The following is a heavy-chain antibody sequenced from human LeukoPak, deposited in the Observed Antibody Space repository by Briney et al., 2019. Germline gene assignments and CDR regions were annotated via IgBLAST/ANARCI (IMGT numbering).Heavy chain of an antibody. CDR1: GGSFSGYY. CDR3: ARGVGYCSSTSWYYYYGMDV. V-gene: IGHV4-34*01. J-gene: IGHJ6*02. Sequence: SETLSLTCAVYGGSFSGYYWSWIRQPPAKGLEGIGEINHSGSTNYNPSLKSRVTISVDTSKNQFSLNLSSVTAADTAVYYCARGVGYCSSTSWYYYYGMDVWGQGTTVTVSS. CDR2: INHSGST. D-gene: IGHD2-2*01.